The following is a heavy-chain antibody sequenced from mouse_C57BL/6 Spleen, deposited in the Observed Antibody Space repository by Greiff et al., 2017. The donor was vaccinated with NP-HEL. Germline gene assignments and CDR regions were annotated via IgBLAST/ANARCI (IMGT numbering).Heavy chain of an antibody. CDR2: IYPGSGST. J-gene: IGHJ3*01. Sequence: QVQLQQPGAELVKPGASVKMSCKASGYTFTSYWITWVKQRSGQGLEWIGDIYPGSGSTNYNEKFKSKATLTVDTSSSTAYMQLSSLTSEDSAVYYCARGGKLGDDWFAYWGQGTLVTVSA. D-gene: IGHD3-1*01. CDR3: ARGGKLGDDWFAY. CDR1: GYTFTSYW. V-gene: IGHV1-55*01.